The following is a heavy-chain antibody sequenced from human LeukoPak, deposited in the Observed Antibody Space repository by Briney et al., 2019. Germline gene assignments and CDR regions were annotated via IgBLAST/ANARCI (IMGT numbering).Heavy chain of an antibody. CDR3: ARKGRNSSGWSPFDY. CDR1: GYTFTSYD. CDR2: MNPNSGNA. V-gene: IGHV1-8*01. J-gene: IGHJ4*02. D-gene: IGHD6-19*01. Sequence: ASVKVSCKASGYTFTSYDINWVRQATGQGLEWMGWMNPNSGNAGYAQKFQGRVTMTRNTSISTAYMELSSLRSEDTAVYYCARKGRNSSGWSPFDYWGQGTLVTVSS.